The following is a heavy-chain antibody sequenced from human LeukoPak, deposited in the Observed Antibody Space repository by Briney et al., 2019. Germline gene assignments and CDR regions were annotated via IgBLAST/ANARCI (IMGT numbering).Heavy chain of an antibody. D-gene: IGHD3-3*01. CDR2: IYYSGST. CDR3: ARELGFLEWLSYNWFDP. Sequence: PSETLSLTCTVSGGSINSYYWSWLRQPPGKGLEWIGYIYYSGSTNYNPSLKSRVTISVDTSKNQFSLKLSSVTAADTAVYYCARELGFLEWLSYNWFDPWGQGTLVTVSS. J-gene: IGHJ5*02. V-gene: IGHV4-59*12. CDR1: GGSINSYY.